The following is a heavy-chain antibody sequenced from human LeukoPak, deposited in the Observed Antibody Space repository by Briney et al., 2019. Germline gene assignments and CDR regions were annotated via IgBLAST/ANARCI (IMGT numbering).Heavy chain of an antibody. Sequence: PSETLSLTCAVYGGSFSGYYWSWIRQPPGKGLEWIGEINHSGSTNYNPSLKSRVTISVDTSKNQFSLKLSSVTAADTAVYYCARESSSTIRARDYWGQGTLVTVSS. D-gene: IGHD6-13*01. CDR2: INHSGST. V-gene: IGHV4-34*01. CDR3: ARESSSTIRARDY. J-gene: IGHJ4*02. CDR1: GGSFSGYY.